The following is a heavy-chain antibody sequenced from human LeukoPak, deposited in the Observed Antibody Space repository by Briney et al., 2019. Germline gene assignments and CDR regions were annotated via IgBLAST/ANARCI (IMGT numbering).Heavy chain of an antibody. CDR3: ASSSSGGGEFDY. Sequence: ASVKVSCKASGYTFTSYDINWVRQATGQGLEWMGWMNPNSGNTGYAQKFQGRVTITRNTSISTAYMELSSLRSEDTAVYYCASSSSGGGEFDYWGQGTLVTVSS. V-gene: IGHV1-8*01. CDR2: MNPNSGNT. CDR1: GYTFTSYD. D-gene: IGHD3-16*01. J-gene: IGHJ4*02.